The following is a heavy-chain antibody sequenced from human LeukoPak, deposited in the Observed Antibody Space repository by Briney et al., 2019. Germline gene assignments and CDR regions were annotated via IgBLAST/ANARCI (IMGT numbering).Heavy chain of an antibody. CDR3: ARSNWNIDY. J-gene: IGHJ4*02. CDR1: GYSVSSGYY. CDR2: TYHSGTT. V-gene: IGHV4-38-2*01. Sequence: KASETLSLTCAVSGYSVSSGYYWGWIRQSPGKGLEWIASTYHSGTTYYNPSLKSRVTISVDTSKNQFSLKLNSVTAADTAVYYCARSNWNIDYWGQGTPVTVSS. D-gene: IGHD1-1*01.